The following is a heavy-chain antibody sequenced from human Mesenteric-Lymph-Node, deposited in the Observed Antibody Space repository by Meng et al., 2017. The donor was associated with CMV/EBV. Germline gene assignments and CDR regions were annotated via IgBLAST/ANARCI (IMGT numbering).Heavy chain of an antibody. CDR3: AREWGAIVATLSSLDY. CDR2: INPNSGGT. D-gene: IGHD5-12*01. CDR1: GYTFTAYF. Sequence: GYTFTAYFINWVRQAPGQGLEWMGRINPNSGGTNYAQKFQGRVTMTRDTSISTAYMELSRLRSDDTAVYYCAREWGAIVATLSSLDYWGQGTLVTVSS. J-gene: IGHJ4*02. V-gene: IGHV1-2*06.